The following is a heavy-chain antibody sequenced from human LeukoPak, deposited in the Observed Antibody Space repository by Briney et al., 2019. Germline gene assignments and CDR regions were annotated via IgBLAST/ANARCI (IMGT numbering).Heavy chain of an antibody. D-gene: IGHD3-10*01. CDR2: IYYSGST. Sequence: PSETLSLTCTVSGGSISSYYWSWIRQPPGKGLEWIGYIYYSGSTNYNPSLKSRVTISVDTSKNQFSLKLSSVTAADTAVYYCARLVGFGELPYFDYWGQGTLVTVSS. CDR3: ARLVGFGELPYFDY. J-gene: IGHJ4*02. V-gene: IGHV4-59*08. CDR1: GGSISSYY.